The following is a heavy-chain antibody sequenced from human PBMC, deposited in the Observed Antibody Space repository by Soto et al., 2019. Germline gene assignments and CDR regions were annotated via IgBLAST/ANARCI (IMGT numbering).Heavy chain of an antibody. CDR3: AKRGSGWETDY. Sequence: QVQLVESGGGVVQPGRSLRLSCAASGFTFSSYGMHWVRKAPGKGLEWVAVISYDGSNKYYADSVKGRFTISRDNSKNTLYLQMNSLRAEDTAVYYCAKRGSGWETDYWGQGTLVTVSS. V-gene: IGHV3-30*18. D-gene: IGHD6-19*01. CDR1: GFTFSSYG. J-gene: IGHJ4*02. CDR2: ISYDGSNK.